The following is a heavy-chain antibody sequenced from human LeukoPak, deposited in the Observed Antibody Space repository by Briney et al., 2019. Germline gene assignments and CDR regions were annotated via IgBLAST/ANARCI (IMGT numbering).Heavy chain of an antibody. CDR2: ISSSSSYI. CDR1: GFTFSSYN. D-gene: IGHD3-3*01. Sequence: PRGSLRLSCAASGFTFSSYNMTWVRQAPGKGLEWVSSISSSSSYIYYADSVKGRFTISRDNAKNSLYLQMNSLRAEDTAVYYCARVPHEGFYSGYYNYFDYWGQGTLVTVSS. J-gene: IGHJ4*02. CDR3: ARVPHEGFYSGYYNYFDY. V-gene: IGHV3-21*01.